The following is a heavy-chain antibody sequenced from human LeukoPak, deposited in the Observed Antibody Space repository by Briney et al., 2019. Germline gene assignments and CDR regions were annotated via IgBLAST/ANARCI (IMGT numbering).Heavy chain of an antibody. V-gene: IGHV4-34*01. J-gene: IGHJ4*02. CDR2: INHSGST. Sequence: SETLSLTCAVYGGAFSGYYWSWIRQPPGKGLEWIGEINHSGSTNYNPSLKSRVTISVDTSKNQFSLKLSSVTAADTAVYYCARGFGFSRAFDYWGRGTLVTVSS. D-gene: IGHD3-3*01. CDR1: GGAFSGYY. CDR3: ARGFGFSRAFDY.